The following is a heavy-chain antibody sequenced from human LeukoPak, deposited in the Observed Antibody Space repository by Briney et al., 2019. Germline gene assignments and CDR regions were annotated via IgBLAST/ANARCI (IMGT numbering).Heavy chain of an antibody. V-gene: IGHV1-46*01. D-gene: IGHD1-26*01. CDR2: INPSGGST. Sequence: ASVKVSCKASGYTFTSYYVHWVRQAPGQGLEWMGLINPSGGSTSYAQKFQGRVTMTSDMSTSTVYMELSRLRSEDTAVYYCGRLPVGATSWTDYWGQGTLVTVSS. J-gene: IGHJ4*02. CDR3: GRLPVGATSWTDY. CDR1: GYTFTSYY.